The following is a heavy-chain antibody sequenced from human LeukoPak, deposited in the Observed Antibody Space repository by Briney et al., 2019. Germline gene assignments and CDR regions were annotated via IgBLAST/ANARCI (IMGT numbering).Heavy chain of an antibody. CDR1: GFIFDDYA. CDR2: ISWNSGSI. J-gene: IGHJ6*02. Sequence: PGRSLRLSCAASGFIFDDYAMHWVRQAPGKGLEWVSGISWNSGSIGYADSVKGRFTISRDNAKNSLYLQMNSLRAEDTAAYYCARDLRSGGGYWVNYYYYGMDVWGQGTTVTVSS. D-gene: IGHD3-22*01. CDR3: ARDLRSGGGYWVNYYYYGMDV. V-gene: IGHV3-9*01.